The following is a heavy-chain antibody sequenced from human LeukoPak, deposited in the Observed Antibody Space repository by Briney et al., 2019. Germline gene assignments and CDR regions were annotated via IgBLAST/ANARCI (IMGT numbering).Heavy chain of an antibody. CDR1: GFIFSTSD. J-gene: IGHJ4*02. CDR3: ARGPLHGAFDY. D-gene: IGHD4-17*01. V-gene: IGHV3-30*05. Sequence: GGSLRLSCAASGFIFSTSDMHWLRQAPGKGLEWVAHVASDGRNKYYADSVQGRFTGSRDNSKNTVYLQMNSLRADGTAVYYCARGPLHGAFDYWGQGTLVTVSS. CDR2: VASDGRNK.